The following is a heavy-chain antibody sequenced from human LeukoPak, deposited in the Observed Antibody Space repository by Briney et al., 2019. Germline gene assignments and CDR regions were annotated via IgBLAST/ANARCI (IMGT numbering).Heavy chain of an antibody. CDR1: GYTVTELS. D-gene: IGHD2-21*02. J-gene: IGHJ4*02. V-gene: IGHV1-24*01. CDR3: AGGGVTAILDY. Sequence: ASVKVSCKVSGYTVTELSMRWVRQAPGKGLEWMGGFDPEDGETVYAQNFQGRATMTEDTSTDTAYMELSRLRSEDTAVYYCAGGGVTAILDYWGQGTLVTVSS. CDR2: FDPEDGET.